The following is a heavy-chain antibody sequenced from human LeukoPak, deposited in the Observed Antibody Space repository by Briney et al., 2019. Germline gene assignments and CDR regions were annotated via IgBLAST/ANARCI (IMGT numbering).Heavy chain of an antibody. Sequence: GGSLRLSCAASGFTFSSYSMNWVRQAPGKGLEWVANINQDGSEKYYVDSVKGRFTISRDNAKNSLYLQMKSLRAEDTAVYYCAGRWWFGLRENWFDPWGQGTLVTVSS. V-gene: IGHV3-7*01. CDR1: GFTFSSYS. J-gene: IGHJ5*02. CDR3: AGRWWFGLRENWFDP. D-gene: IGHD3-10*01. CDR2: INQDGSEK.